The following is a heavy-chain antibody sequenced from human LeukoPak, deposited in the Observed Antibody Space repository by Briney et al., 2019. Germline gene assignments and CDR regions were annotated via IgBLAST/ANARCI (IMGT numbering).Heavy chain of an antibody. CDR2: IYCSGST. Sequence: SETLSLTCTVSGGSISSYYWSWIRQPPGKGLEWIGTIYCSGSTKNNPSLKSRVTISVDTSKNQFSLKLSSVTAADTAVYYCARGVAGIQLFDYWGQGTLVTVSS. D-gene: IGHD5-18*01. CDR1: GGSISSYY. V-gene: IGHV4-59*01. J-gene: IGHJ4*02. CDR3: ARGVAGIQLFDY.